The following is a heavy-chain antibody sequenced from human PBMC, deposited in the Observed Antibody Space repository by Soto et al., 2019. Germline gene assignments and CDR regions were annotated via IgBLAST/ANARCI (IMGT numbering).Heavy chain of an antibody. CDR1: GYTFTGYY. D-gene: IGHD6-19*01. CDR3: ARKVTYSSGWDDYYYYGMDV. V-gene: IGHV1-46*01. Sequence: ASVKVSCKASGYTFTGYYMHWVRQAPGQGLEWMGIINPSGGSTSYAQKFQGRVTMTRDTSTSTVYMELSSLRSEDTAVYYCARKVTYSSGWDDYYYYGMDVWGQGTTVTVSS. CDR2: INPSGGST. J-gene: IGHJ6*02.